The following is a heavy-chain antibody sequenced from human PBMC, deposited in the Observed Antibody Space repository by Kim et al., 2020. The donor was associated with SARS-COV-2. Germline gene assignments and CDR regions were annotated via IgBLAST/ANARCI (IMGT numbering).Heavy chain of an antibody. D-gene: IGHD6-19*01. V-gene: IGHV4-39*01. CDR3: ATQPYIAVAGTFFDY. Sequence: SLKRRVTISGDTSKNQFYLKLISVTAADTAVYYCATQPYIAVAGTFFDYWGQGTLVTVSS. J-gene: IGHJ4*02.